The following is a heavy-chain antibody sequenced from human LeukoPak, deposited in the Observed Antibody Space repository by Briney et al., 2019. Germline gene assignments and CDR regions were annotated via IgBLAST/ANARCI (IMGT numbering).Heavy chain of an antibody. D-gene: IGHD3-3*01. CDR2: IYYSGST. V-gene: IGHV4-59*01. Sequence: PSETLSLTCTVSGGSISSYYWSWIRQPPGRGLEWIGYIYYSGSTNYNPSLKSRVTISVDTSKNQFSLKLSSVTAADTAVYYCARGYHDFWSGYSYYGMDVWGQGTTVTVSS. CDR1: GGSISSYY. CDR3: ARGYHDFWSGYSYYGMDV. J-gene: IGHJ6*02.